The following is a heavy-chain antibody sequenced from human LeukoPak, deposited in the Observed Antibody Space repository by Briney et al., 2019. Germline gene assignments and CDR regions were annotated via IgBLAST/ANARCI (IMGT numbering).Heavy chain of an antibody. Sequence: ASVKVSCKASGGTFSSYAISWVRQAPGQGLEWMGGIIPIFGTANYAQKFQGRVTITTDESTSTAYMELSSLRSEDTAVCYCASPSSTYSSGYLYWGQGTLVTVSS. D-gene: IGHD3-22*01. CDR2: IIPIFGTA. CDR3: ASPSSTYSSGYLY. CDR1: GGTFSSYA. V-gene: IGHV1-69*05. J-gene: IGHJ4*02.